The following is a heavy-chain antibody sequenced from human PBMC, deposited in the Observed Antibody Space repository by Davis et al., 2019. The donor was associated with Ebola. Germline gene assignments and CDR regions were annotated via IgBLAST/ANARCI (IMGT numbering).Heavy chain of an antibody. D-gene: IGHD2-15*01. CDR1: GYTFTSYG. CDR2: ISAYNGNT. CDR3: SRGRIVVVVAARDYYYGMDV. J-gene: IGHJ6*02. Sequence: AASVKVSCKASGYTFTSYGISWVRQAPGQGLEWMGWISAYNGNTNYAQKLQGRVTMTTDTSTSTAYMELRSLRSDDTAVYYCSRGRIVVVVAARDYYYGMDVWGQGTTVTVSS. V-gene: IGHV1-18*01.